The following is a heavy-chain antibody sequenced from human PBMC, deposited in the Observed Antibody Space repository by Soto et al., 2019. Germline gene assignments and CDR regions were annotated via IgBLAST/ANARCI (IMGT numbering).Heavy chain of an antibody. V-gene: IGHV3-48*03. CDR3: ARVRRGLVYGDYVTRAFDI. Sequence: EVQLVESGGGLVQPGGSLSLSCAASGFTFSSYEMNWVRQAPGKGLEWVSHISSSGITTYQAGSVKGRFTIFRDNAKNALNLQMDSLRAEDTAVYYCARVRRGLVYGDYVTRAFDIWGQGTMITVSS. J-gene: IGHJ3*02. CDR2: ISSSGITT. D-gene: IGHD4-17*01. CDR1: GFTFSSYE.